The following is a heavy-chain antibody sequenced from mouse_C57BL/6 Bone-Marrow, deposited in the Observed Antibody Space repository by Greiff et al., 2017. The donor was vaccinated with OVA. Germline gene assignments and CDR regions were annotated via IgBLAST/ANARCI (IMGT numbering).Heavy chain of an antibody. V-gene: IGHV1-63*01. CDR1: GYTFPNYW. CDR2: IYPGGGYS. Sequence: VQLQQSGAELVRPGTSVKMSCKASGYTFPNYWIGWAKPRPGPGLEWIGDIYPGGGYSNYNEKFKGKATQTADKSASTAYMQFSSLTSEDSAIYYCARPGMGYAMDYWGQGTSVTVSS. D-gene: IGHD2-3*01. J-gene: IGHJ4*01. CDR3: ARPGMGYAMDY.